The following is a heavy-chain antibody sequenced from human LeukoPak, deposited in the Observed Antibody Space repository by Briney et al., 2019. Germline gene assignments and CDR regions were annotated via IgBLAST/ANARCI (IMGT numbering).Heavy chain of an antibody. CDR3: ARDPGSGWYILGYFDY. Sequence: ETMSLTCAVYGGSFSGYYWSWVRQAPGKGLEWVANIKQDGSEKYYVDSVKGRFTISRDNAKNSLYLQMNSLRAEDTAVYYCARDPGSGWYILGYFDYWGQGTLVTVSS. CDR2: IKQDGSEK. V-gene: IGHV3-7*01. J-gene: IGHJ4*02. CDR1: GGSFSGYY. D-gene: IGHD6-19*01.